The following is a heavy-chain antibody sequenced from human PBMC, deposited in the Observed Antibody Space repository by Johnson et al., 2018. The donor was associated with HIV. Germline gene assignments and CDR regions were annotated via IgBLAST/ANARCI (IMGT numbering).Heavy chain of an antibody. CDR3: TYSSAWSPGAFDI. CDR2: IYSGGST. CDR1: GFTFSSYS. V-gene: IGHV3-66*01. Sequence: VQLVESGGGLVQPGGSLRLSCAASGFTFSSYSMTWVRQAPGKGLEWVSVIYSGGSTYYADSVKGRFTISRDNSKNTLYLQMNSLRAEDTAVFYCTYSSAWSPGAFDIWGQGTMVTVSS. J-gene: IGHJ3*02. D-gene: IGHD6-19*01.